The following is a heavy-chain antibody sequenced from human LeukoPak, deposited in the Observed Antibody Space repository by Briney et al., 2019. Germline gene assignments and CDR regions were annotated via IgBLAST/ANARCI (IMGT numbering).Heavy chain of an antibody. V-gene: IGHV1-18*01. D-gene: IGHD3-9*01. J-gene: IGHJ3*02. CDR1: GYTFTSHG. CDR3: ARDTPGRDILTGSGSDDAFDI. Sequence: ASVKVSCKASGYTFTSHGISWVRQAPGQGLEWMGWISAYNGNTNYAQKLQGRVTMTTDTSTSTAYMELRSLRSDDTAVYYCARDTPGRDILTGSGSDDAFDIWGQGTMVTVSS. CDR2: ISAYNGNT.